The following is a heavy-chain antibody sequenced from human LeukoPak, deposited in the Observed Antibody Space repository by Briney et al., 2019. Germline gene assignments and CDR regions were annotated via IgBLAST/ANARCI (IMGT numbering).Heavy chain of an antibody. CDR3: AALRGLQNWYFDL. Sequence: GGSLRLSCAASGSTFSSYNINWVRQAPGKGLEWVSYISSGSGTIYYADSVKGRFTISRDNAKNSLFLQMNSLRAEDTAVYYCAALRGLQNWYFDLWGRGTLVTVSS. J-gene: IGHJ2*01. V-gene: IGHV3-48*01. CDR1: GSTFSSYN. D-gene: IGHD4-17*01. CDR2: ISSGSGTI.